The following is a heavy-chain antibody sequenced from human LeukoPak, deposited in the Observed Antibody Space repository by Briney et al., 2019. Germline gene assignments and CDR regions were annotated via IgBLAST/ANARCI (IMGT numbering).Heavy chain of an antibody. CDR2: ISPSGGST. V-gene: IGHV1-46*01. CDR1: GYTFISYD. Sequence: GASVKVSCKASGYTFISYDINWVRQVTGQGLEWMGVISPSGGSTTYAQKFQGRVTLTRDMSTSTDYLELSSLRSEDTAVYYCARDNSVRDEAWWFNPWGQGTLVTVSS. D-gene: IGHD5-24*01. CDR3: ARDNSVRDEAWWFNP. J-gene: IGHJ5*02.